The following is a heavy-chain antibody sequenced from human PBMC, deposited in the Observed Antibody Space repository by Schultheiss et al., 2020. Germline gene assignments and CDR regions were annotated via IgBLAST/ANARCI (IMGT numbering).Heavy chain of an antibody. V-gene: IGHV3-23*01. D-gene: IGHD4-11*01. Sequence: GGSRLSCAASGFTFSSYAMSWVRQAPGKGLEWVSAISGSGGSTYYADSVKGRFTISRDNSKNTLYLQMNSLRAEDTAVYYCAKVDSNYVDYYYGMDVWGQGTTVTVSS. CDR3: AKVDSNYVDYYYGMDV. J-gene: IGHJ6*02. CDR1: GFTFSSYA. CDR2: ISGSGGST.